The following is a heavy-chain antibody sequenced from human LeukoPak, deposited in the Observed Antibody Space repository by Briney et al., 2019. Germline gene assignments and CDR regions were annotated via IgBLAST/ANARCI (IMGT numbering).Heavy chain of an antibody. CDR1: GFTSSDYY. Sequence: GGSLRLSCAASGFTSSDYYMSWIRQAPGKGLEWVSYISSSGSTIYYADSVKGRFTISRDNAKNSLYLQMNSLRAEDTAVYYCARQAIAVAGTLGSYYFDYWGQGTLVTVSS. V-gene: IGHV3-11*04. D-gene: IGHD6-19*01. CDR3: ARQAIAVAGTLGSYYFDY. CDR2: ISSSGSTI. J-gene: IGHJ4*02.